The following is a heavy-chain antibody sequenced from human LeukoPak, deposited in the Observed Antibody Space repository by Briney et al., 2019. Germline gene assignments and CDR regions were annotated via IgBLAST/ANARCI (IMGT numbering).Heavy chain of an antibody. V-gene: IGHV4-34*01. CDR3: ARESFPIFGVPSGPPYGMDV. D-gene: IGHD3-3*01. CDR2: INHSGST. J-gene: IGHJ6*02. CDR1: GGSFSGYY. Sequence: TSETLSLTCAVYGGSFSGYYWSWIRQPPGKGLDWIGEINHSGSTNYNPSLKSRVTISVDTSKNQFSLKLSSVTAADTAVYYCARESFPIFGVPSGPPYGMDVWGQGTTVTVSS.